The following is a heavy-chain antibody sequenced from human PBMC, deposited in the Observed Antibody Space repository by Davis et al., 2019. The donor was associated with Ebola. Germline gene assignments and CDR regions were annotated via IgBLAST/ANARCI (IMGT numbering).Heavy chain of an antibody. Sequence: GESLKISCAVSGYTISSHYISWVRQAPGRGLEWVSVVYSGGDTYYADSVKGRFTISRDNSKNTLYLQMNNLRVEDTAVYYCARNDWFDPWGQGTLVTVSS. CDR1: GYTISSHY. J-gene: IGHJ5*02. CDR2: VYSGGDT. V-gene: IGHV3-66*01. CDR3: ARNDWFDP.